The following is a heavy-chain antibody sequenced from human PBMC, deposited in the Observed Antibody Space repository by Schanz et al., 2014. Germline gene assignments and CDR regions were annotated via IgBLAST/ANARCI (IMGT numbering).Heavy chain of an antibody. Sequence: MQLLESGGGLAQPGGSLRLSCAASGFNFGSHGMHWVRQAPGKGLEWVAVISYDGSFKNYTDSVKGRFTISRDNSKNTVHLQMNSLRAEDTAVYYCAKQHIVRGVIYLNWFDSWGQGTLVTVSS. D-gene: IGHD3-10*01. V-gene: IGHV3-30*02. J-gene: IGHJ5*01. CDR2: ISYDGSFK. CDR1: GFNFGSHG. CDR3: AKQHIVRGVIYLNWFDS.